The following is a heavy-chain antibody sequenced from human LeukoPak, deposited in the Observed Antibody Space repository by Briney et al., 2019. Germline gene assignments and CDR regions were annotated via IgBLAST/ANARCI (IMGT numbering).Heavy chain of an antibody. J-gene: IGHJ4*02. CDR3: TRHAGIDY. CDR2: IRSKAYGGTT. V-gene: IGHV3-49*04. Sequence: GGSLRLSCAASGFTFGSYAMTWVRQAPGKGLEWVGFIRSKAYGGTTEYAASVKGRFTISRDDSKSIAYLQMNSLKTEDTAVYYCTRHAGIDYWGQGTLVTVSS. CDR1: GFTFGSYA.